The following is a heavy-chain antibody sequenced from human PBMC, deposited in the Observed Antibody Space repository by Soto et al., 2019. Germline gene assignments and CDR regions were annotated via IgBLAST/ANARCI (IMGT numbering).Heavy chain of an antibody. CDR1: GYTFTGYY. CDR3: ARVSEMATTTRIYYYGMDV. V-gene: IGHV1-2*04. CDR2: INPNSGGT. D-gene: IGHD1-1*01. J-gene: IGHJ6*02. Sequence: ASVKVSCKASGYTFTGYYMHWVRQAPGQGLEWMGWINPNSGGTNYAQKFQGWVTMTRDTSISTAYMELSRLRSDDTAVYYCARVSEMATTTRIYYYGMDVWGQGTTVTVSS.